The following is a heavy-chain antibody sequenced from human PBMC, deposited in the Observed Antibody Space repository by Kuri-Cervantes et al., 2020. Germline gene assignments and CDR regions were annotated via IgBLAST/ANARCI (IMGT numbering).Heavy chain of an antibody. Sequence: GGSLRLSWAASGFTFSSYSMNWVRQAPGKGLEWVSSISSSSSYIYYADSVKGRFTISRDNAKNSLYLQMNSLRAEDTAVYYCARDRSSWYRFDYWGEGTLVTVSS. CDR2: ISSSSSYI. CDR1: GFTFSSYS. V-gene: IGHV3-21*01. CDR3: ARDRSSWYRFDY. J-gene: IGHJ4*02. D-gene: IGHD6-13*01.